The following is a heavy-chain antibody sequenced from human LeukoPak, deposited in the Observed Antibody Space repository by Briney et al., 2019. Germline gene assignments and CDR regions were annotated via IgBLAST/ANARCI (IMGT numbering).Heavy chain of an antibody. CDR2: ISAYNGNT. CDR1: GYTFTSYG. Sequence: ASVKVSCKASGYTFTSYGISWVRQAPGQGLEWMGWISAYNGNTNYAQKLQGRVTMTTDTSTSTAYMELRSLRSDDTAVYYCARARLPFCSGGSCPLGFGGQGPLVTVSS. D-gene: IGHD2-15*01. J-gene: IGHJ4*02. V-gene: IGHV1-18*01. CDR3: ARARLPFCSGGSCPLGF.